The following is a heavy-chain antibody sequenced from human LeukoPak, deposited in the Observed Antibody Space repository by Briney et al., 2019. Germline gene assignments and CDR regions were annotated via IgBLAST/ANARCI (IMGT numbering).Heavy chain of an antibody. CDR1: GFTFSSYW. Sequence: PGGSLRLSCAASGFTFSSYWMHWVRQAPGKGLVWVSRINSDGSSTSYADSVKGRCTISRDNAKSTLYLQMNSLRAEDTAVYYCARGGYSYGTDYWGQGTLVTVSS. V-gene: IGHV3-74*01. J-gene: IGHJ4*02. D-gene: IGHD5-18*01. CDR3: ARGGYSYGTDY. CDR2: INSDGSST.